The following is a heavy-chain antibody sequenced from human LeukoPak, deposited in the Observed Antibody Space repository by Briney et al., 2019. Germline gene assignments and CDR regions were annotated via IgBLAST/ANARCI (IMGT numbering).Heavy chain of an antibody. CDR1: GGSVSSYY. D-gene: IGHD4-17*01. Sequence: SETLSLTCIISGGSVSSYYWSWLRQPAGKGLEWIGYIYYSGSTYYNPSLKSRVTISVDTSKNQFSLKLSSVTAADTAVYYCARETTVTTAFDYWGQGTLVTVSS. CDR2: IYYSGST. CDR3: ARETTVTTAFDY. V-gene: IGHV4-59*06. J-gene: IGHJ4*02.